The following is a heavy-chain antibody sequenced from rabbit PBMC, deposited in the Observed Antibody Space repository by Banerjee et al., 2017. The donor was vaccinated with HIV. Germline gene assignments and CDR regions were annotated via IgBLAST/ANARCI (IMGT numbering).Heavy chain of an antibody. Sequence: QSLEESGGDLVKPGGSLTLTCKASGFSFSSGYDMCWVRQAPGKGLEWIGCIYAGSSGSTYYASWAKGRFTISKTSSTTVTLQMTSLTAADTATYFCARDPDYAGYAGYGYATGLLNLRGPGTLVTVS. J-gene: IGHJ4*01. CDR1: GFSFSSGYD. V-gene: IGHV1S40*01. D-gene: IGHD6-1*01. CDR3: ARDPDYAGYAGYGYATGLLNL. CDR2: IYAGSSGST.